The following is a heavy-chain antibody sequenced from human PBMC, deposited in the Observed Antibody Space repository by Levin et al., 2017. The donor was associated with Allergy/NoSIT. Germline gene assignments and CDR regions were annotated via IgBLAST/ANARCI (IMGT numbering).Heavy chain of an antibody. Sequence: TSETLSLTCTVSGGSISSDDYYWGWIRQPPGTGLEWIGYIYYSGSSYYNPSLKGRVSMPLDTSKNQLSLKLSSLTAADTPVYYCAGVPSYDTSGYSPVDYWGQGTLVTGSS. D-gene: IGHD3-22*01. V-gene: IGHV4-30-4*01. CDR2: IYYSGSS. CDR1: GGSISSDDYY. J-gene: IGHJ4*02. CDR3: AGVPSYDTSGYSPVDY.